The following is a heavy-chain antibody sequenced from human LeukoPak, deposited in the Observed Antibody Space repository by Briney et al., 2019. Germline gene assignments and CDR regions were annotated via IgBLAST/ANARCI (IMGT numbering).Heavy chain of an antibody. J-gene: IGHJ4*02. D-gene: IGHD3-22*01. CDR3: ANSGNGDYYYDNTGPGG. Sequence: GGSPRLSCAASGFTFSDYYMSRIRQAPGKGLEWISYITNRGSTIYYADSVKGRFTISRDNAKNSLYLQMNSLRAEDTAVYYCANSGNGDYYYDNTGPGGWGQGTLVTVSS. V-gene: IGHV3-11*04. CDR2: ITNRGSTI. CDR1: GFTFSDYY.